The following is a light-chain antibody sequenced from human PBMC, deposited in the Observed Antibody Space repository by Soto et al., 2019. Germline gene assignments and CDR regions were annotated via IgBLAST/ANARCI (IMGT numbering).Light chain of an antibody. CDR3: SSYAGSNKV. CDR1: SSDVGGYNY. J-gene: IGLJ1*01. V-gene: IGLV2-8*01. Sequence: QSALTQPPSVSGAPGQSVTISCTGTSSDVGGYNYVSWYQQHPGKAPKLMIYEVSKRPSGVPDRFSGSKSGNTASLTVSGLQAEDEADYYCSSYAGSNKVFGTGTKGTVL. CDR2: EVS.